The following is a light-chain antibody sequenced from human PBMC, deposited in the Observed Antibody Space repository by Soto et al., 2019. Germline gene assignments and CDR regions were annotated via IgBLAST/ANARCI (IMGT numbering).Light chain of an antibody. V-gene: IGLV2-14*01. CDR3: SSYTSSKTLEV. CDR2: EVS. J-gene: IGLJ1*01. CDR1: SSDVGGSNY. Sequence: QSALIQPASVSGSPGQSITISCTGTSSDVGGSNYVSWYQHHPHRAPKLLIFEVSYRPSGVSNRFSGSKSGNMASLTISGLQAEDEADYYCSSYTSSKTLEVFGSGTKVTVL.